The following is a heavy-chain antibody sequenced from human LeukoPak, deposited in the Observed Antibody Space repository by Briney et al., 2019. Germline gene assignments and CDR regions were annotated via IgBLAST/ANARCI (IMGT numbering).Heavy chain of an antibody. CDR1: GGSINSGNYL. J-gene: IGHJ4*02. D-gene: IGHD3-22*01. CDR3: ARLQYYDSRGYYYGFDY. V-gene: IGHV4-39*01. CDR2: ISYSGST. Sequence: SETLSLTCTVSGGSINSGNYLWGWIRQPPGKGLEWIVSISYSGSTYYNPSLKSRVTMSVDTSKNQFSLKVRSVTAPDTAVYYCARLQYYDSRGYYYGFDYWGQGTLVTVSS.